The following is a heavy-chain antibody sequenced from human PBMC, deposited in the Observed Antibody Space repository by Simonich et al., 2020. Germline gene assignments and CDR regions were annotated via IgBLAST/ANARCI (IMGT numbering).Heavy chain of an antibody. CDR1: GYPFTSSG. CDR3: ARSTTGTTAFDI. V-gene: IGHV1-18*01. Sequence: QVQLVPSGAEVKKPGASVKVSCKASGYPFTSSGISWVRPAPGQGLEWMGRISAYNGNTNYAKKLQGRVTMTTDTSTSTAYMEQRSLRSDDTAVYYCARSTTGTTAFDIWGQGTMVTVSS. D-gene: IGHD1-1*01. J-gene: IGHJ3*02. CDR2: ISAYNGNT.